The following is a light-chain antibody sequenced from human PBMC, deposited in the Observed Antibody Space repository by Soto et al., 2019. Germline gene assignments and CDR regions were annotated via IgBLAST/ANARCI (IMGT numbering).Light chain of an antibody. V-gene: IGLV1-40*01. Sequence: QSVLTQPPSVSGAPGQTVTISCTGSSSNIGAGYDVHWYQQLPGTAPKLLIYGNSNRPSGVPDRFSGSKSGTSASLAITGLQADDEADYYCQSYDSSLSGYVFGTGTKVTVL. CDR3: QSYDSSLSGYV. CDR1: SSNIGAGYD. CDR2: GNS. J-gene: IGLJ1*01.